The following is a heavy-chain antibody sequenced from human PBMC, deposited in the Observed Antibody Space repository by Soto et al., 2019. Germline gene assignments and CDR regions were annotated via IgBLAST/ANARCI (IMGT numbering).Heavy chain of an antibody. Sequence: GGSLRLSCAASGFTFSSYSMNWVRQAPGKGLEWVSSISSSSSYIYYADSVKGRFTISRDNAKNSLYLQMNSLRAEDTAVYYCASLNLAYDAFDIWGQGTMVTVSS. CDR1: GFTFSSYS. J-gene: IGHJ3*02. CDR3: ASLNLAYDAFDI. CDR2: ISSSSSYI. V-gene: IGHV3-21*01.